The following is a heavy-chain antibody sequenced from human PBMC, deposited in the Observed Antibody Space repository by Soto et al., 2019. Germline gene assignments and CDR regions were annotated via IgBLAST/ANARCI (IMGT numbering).Heavy chain of an antibody. J-gene: IGHJ5*02. D-gene: IGHD3-3*02. CDR2: MRANSGDT. V-gene: IGHV1-8*01. Sequence: QVQLVQPGAEVRKPGASVKVSCKASGDTFTNFDFNWVRQPTGQGLEWLGWMRANSGDTGHAQKFQGRVSMTRDTSMSTAYMELSSLRAEDTAVYYCARYIYGQGFKAWGQGTLVFVSS. CDR3: ARYIYGQGFKA. CDR1: GDTFTNFD.